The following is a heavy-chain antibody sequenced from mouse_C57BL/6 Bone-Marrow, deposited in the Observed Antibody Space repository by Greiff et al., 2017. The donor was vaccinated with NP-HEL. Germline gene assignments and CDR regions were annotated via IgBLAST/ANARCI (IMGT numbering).Heavy chain of an antibody. CDR3: TTPYGVYWYFDV. V-gene: IGHV14-4*01. CDR2: IDPENGDT. D-gene: IGHD1-1*02. J-gene: IGHJ1*03. Sequence: EVQLQESGAELVRPGASVKLSCTASGFNIKDDYMHWVKQRPEQGLEWIGWIDPENGDTEYASKFQGKATITADTSSNTAYLQLSSLTSEDTAVYYCTTPYGVYWYFDVWGTGTTVTVSS. CDR1: GFNIKDDY.